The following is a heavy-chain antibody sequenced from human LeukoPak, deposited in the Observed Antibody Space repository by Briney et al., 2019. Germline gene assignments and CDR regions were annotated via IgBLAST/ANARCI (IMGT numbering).Heavy chain of an antibody. CDR3: ARDRVEMATIFWFDP. CDR1: GFTFSSYS. J-gene: IGHJ5*02. CDR2: ISSSSSYI. Sequence: GGSLRLSCAASGFTFSSYSMNWVRQAPGKGLEWVSSISSSSSYIYYADSVKGRFTISRDNAKNSLYLQMNSLRAEDTAVYYCARDRVEMATIFWFDPWGQGTLVTVSS. V-gene: IGHV3-21*01. D-gene: IGHD5-24*01.